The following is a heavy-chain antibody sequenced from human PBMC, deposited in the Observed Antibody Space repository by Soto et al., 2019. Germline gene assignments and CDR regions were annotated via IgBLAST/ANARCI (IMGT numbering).Heavy chain of an antibody. CDR1: GFTFGSYA. Sequence: GGSLRLSCVASGFTFGSYAMSWVRRAPGKGLEWVSTINDRGDLRYYADSVRGRFTISRDNSKNTLYLQVDNLRAEDTARYHCAKAFGDWYPFEKWGLGALVTVSS. CDR3: AKAFGDWYPFEK. J-gene: IGHJ4*02. CDR2: INDRGDLR. D-gene: IGHD6-19*01. V-gene: IGHV3-23*01.